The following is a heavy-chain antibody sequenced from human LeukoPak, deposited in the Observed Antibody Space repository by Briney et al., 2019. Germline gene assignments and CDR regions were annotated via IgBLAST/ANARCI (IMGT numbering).Heavy chain of an antibody. CDR3: ARGGYYNFWTGLVDY. D-gene: IGHD3/OR15-3a*01. CDR1: GFDFNKYW. Sequence: GGSLRLSCAASGFDFNKYWMNWVRQAPGKGLEWVANIKHDDTEINYVDSVRGRFTVSRDNAKNSLYLQLNSLRHEDAAVYFCARGGYYNFWTGLVDYGGVGTRVTVSS. V-gene: IGHV3-7*01. J-gene: IGHJ4*02. CDR2: IKHDDTEI.